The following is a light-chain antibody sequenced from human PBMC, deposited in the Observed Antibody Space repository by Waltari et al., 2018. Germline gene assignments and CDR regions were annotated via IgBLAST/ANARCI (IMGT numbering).Light chain of an antibody. J-gene: IGKJ1*01. Sequence: IQMTQSPSPLSASVGDRVTIACRASQNIDVYLNWYQQKPGKAPQLLIYAASTLQSGVPSRFSGSGSGTDFTLTISSLQSEDFATYYCQQSYNAPPWTFGQGTKVEIK. V-gene: IGKV1-39*01. CDR1: QNIDVY. CDR3: QQSYNAPPWT. CDR2: AAS.